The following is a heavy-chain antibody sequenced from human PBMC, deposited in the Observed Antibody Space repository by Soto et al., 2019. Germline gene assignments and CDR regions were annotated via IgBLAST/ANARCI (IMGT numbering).Heavy chain of an antibody. CDR1: GFTFSSYW. Sequence: EVQLVESGGGLVQPGGSLRLSCAASGFTFSSYWMSWVRQAPGKGLEWVANIKQDGSEKNYVDSVKGRFTISRDNAKNSLYLQMNSLRADDTAVYYCARDVPDEGFDPWGQGTLVTVSS. J-gene: IGHJ5*02. CDR2: IKQDGSEK. V-gene: IGHV3-7*05. CDR3: ARDVPDEGFDP.